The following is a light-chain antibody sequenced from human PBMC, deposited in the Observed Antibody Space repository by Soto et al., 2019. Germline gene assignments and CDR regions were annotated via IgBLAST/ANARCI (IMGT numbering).Light chain of an antibody. CDR2: KAS. V-gene: IGKV1-5*03. CDR1: QSTSTW. J-gene: IGKJ1*01. Sequence: DIQMTQSPSTLSASVGDRVTITCRASQSTSTWLAWYQHKPGKAPNLLIYKASSLESGVPSRFSGSGSGTEFTLTISSLQPDDVATYYCQQYGRYRTLGQGTKVEIK. CDR3: QQYGRYRT.